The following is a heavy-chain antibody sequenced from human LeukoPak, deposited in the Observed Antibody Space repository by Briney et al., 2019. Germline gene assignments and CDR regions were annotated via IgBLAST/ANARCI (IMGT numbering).Heavy chain of an antibody. CDR2: ISPSGAST. V-gene: IGHV1-46*01. J-gene: IGHJ4*02. D-gene: IGHD3-22*01. CDR3: ARSWDYYDSSGYFGY. Sequence: ASVKVSCKASGYTFTNYYMHWVRQAPGQGLEWMGMISPSGASTSYAQKFQGRVTMTRDTSISTAYMELSRLRSDDTAVYYYARSWDYYDSSGYFGYWGQGTLVTVSS. CDR1: GYTFTNYY.